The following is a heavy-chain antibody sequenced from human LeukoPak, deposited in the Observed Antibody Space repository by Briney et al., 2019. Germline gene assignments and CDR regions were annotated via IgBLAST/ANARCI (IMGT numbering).Heavy chain of an antibody. CDR2: IIPIFGTA. J-gene: IGHJ4*02. Sequence: ASVKVSCKASGGTFSSYAISWVRQAPGQGLEWMGGIIPIFGTANYAQKFQGRVTITADESTSTAYMELSSLRSEDTAVYYCARDQTTMVRGVIKPNHFDYWGQGTLVTVSS. V-gene: IGHV1-69*01. CDR1: GGTFSSYA. D-gene: IGHD3-10*01. CDR3: ARDQTTMVRGVIKPNHFDY.